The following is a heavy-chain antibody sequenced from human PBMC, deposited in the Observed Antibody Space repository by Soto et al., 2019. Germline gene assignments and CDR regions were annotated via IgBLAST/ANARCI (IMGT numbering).Heavy chain of an antibody. CDR1: GGTFSSYA. D-gene: IGHD1-26*01. V-gene: IGHV1-69*12. J-gene: IGHJ4*02. CDR3: GRDGAGMGATFDY. Sequence: QVQLVQSGAVVKKPGSSVKVSCKASGGTFSSYAMNWVRQAPGPGLESMGGIIPMFGTTTYAQKFQGRVTITADESTSTVYMELTGLTSDDTAVYYCGRDGAGMGATFDYWGQGTLVTVSS. CDR2: IIPMFGTT.